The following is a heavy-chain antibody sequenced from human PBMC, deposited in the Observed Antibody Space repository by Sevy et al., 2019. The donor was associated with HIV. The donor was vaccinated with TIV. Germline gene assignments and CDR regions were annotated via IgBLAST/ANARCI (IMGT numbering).Heavy chain of an antibody. CDR1: GFTFSSYW. D-gene: IGHD5-12*01. V-gene: IGHV3-7*03. J-gene: IGHJ4*02. Sequence: GGSLRLSCAASGFTFSSYWMSWVRQAPGKGGEWVANIKQDGSEKYYGDSVKGRLTISRDNAKNSLYLQMNSLGAEDTAVYYCAIGGYSYFDYWGQGTLVTVSS. CDR2: IKQDGSEK. CDR3: AIGGYSYFDY.